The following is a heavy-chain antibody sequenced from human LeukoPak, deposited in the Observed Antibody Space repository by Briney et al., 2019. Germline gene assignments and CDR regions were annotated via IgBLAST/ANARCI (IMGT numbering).Heavy chain of an antibody. D-gene: IGHD6-19*01. V-gene: IGHV4-59*01. CDR1: GGSISSYY. CDR3: ARESSSSSGWSEDY. Sequence: SETLSLTCTVSGGSISSYYWSWIRQPPGKGLEWIGFIYYSGSTNYNPSLKSRVTISVDTSKNQFSLKLSSVTAADTAVYYCARESSSSSGWSEDYWGQGTLATVSS. CDR2: IYYSGST. J-gene: IGHJ4*02.